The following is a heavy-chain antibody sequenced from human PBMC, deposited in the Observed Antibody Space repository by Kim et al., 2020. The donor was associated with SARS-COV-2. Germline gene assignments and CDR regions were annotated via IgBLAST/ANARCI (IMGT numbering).Heavy chain of an antibody. CDR3: ARSLVALGYAMDV. J-gene: IGHJ6*02. V-gene: IGHV4-61*08. CDR1: AFSVSSGGYY. CDR2: INYSGTT. Sequence: SETLSLTCTVAAFSVSSGGYYWSWIRQSPGKGLEWIGYINYSGTTNYNPSVKSRFTISVDTSRNQFSLQLSSVSAAATGVYYGARSLVALGYAMDVWGQG. D-gene: IGHD5-12*01.